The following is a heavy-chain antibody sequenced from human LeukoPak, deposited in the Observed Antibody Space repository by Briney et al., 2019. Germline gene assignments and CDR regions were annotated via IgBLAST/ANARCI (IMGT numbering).Heavy chain of an antibody. CDR2: TSGSGGST. V-gene: IGHV3-23*01. J-gene: IGHJ4*02. CDR3: AKWGSITYYYDSSGYSAIDY. Sequence: PGGSLRLSCAASGFNFSSYAMSWVHQAPGKGLDWVSATSGSGGSTYYADSVKGRFTISRDNSKNTLYLQMNSLRAEDTAVYYCAKWGSITYYYDSSGYSAIDYWGQGALVTVSS. CDR1: GFNFSSYA. D-gene: IGHD3-22*01.